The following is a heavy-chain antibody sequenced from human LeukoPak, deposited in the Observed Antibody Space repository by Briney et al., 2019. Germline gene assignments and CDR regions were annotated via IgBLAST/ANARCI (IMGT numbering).Heavy chain of an antibody. CDR3: ARLPPSYTIFGVVSDY. J-gene: IGHJ4*02. Sequence: ASVKVSCKASGGTFSSYAISWVRQAPGQGLEWMGGNIPIFGTANYAQKFQGRVTITADESTSTAYMELSSLRSEDTAVYYCARLPPSYTIFGVVSDYWGQGTLVTVSS. V-gene: IGHV1-69*01. CDR2: NIPIFGTA. D-gene: IGHD3-3*01. CDR1: GGTFSSYA.